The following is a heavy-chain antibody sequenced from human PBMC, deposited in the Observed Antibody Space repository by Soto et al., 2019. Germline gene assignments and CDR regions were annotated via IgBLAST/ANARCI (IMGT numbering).Heavy chain of an antibody. CDR2: IYYSGST. V-gene: IGHV4-30-4*01. J-gene: IGHJ5*02. CDR1: GGSISSADYY. CDR3: ARLCTPSCYGRFDP. Sequence: PSETLSLTCTVSGGSISSADYYWSWIRQPPGKGLEWIGYIYYSGSTYYNPSLKSRVTISIDASKNQFSLKLTSVTAADTAVYYCARLCTPSCYGRFDPWGQGTLVTVSS. D-gene: IGHD2-2*01.